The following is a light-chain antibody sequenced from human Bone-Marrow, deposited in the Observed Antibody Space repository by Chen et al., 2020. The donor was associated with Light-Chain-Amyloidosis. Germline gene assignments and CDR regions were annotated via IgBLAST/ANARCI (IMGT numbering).Light chain of an antibody. V-gene: IGLV1-47*01. CDR3: AAWDDSLSGV. CDR2: RNN. Sequence: QSVLTQPPSASGTPGQRVTISCSGSSPNIGRNYVSWYQQLPGMAPKLLIYRNNQRPSGVPDRFSGSKSGNSASLAISGLRSEDEADYYCAAWDDSLSGVFGGGTKLTVL. J-gene: IGLJ3*02. CDR1: SPNIGRNY.